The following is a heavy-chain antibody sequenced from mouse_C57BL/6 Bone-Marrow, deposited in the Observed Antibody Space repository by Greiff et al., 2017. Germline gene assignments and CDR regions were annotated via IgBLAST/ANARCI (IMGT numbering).Heavy chain of an antibody. CDR2: IHPNSGST. D-gene: IGHD2-4*01. J-gene: IGHJ4*01. V-gene: IGHV1-64*01. CDR3: ASEGLRRRTAMDY. Sequence: QVQLKQPGAELVKPGASVKLSCKASGYTFTSYWMHWVKQRPGQGLEWIGMIHPNSGSTNYNEKFKSKATLTVDKSSSTAYMQLSSLTSEDSAVYYCASEGLRRRTAMDYWGQGTSDTVSS. CDR1: GYTFTSYW.